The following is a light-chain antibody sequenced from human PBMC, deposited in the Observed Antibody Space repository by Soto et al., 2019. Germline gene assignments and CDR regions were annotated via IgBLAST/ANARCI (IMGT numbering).Light chain of an antibody. CDR3: QHYNSYSEA. Sequence: DIQMTQSPVSLAASVGVRVTITCRASQGISNFLNWYQQKPGKAPKVLIQAASSLQSGVPSRFSGSGSGTEFTLTISSLQPDDFATYYCQHYNSYSEAFGQGTKVDI. CDR1: QGISNF. CDR2: AAS. J-gene: IGKJ1*01. V-gene: IGKV1-16*01.